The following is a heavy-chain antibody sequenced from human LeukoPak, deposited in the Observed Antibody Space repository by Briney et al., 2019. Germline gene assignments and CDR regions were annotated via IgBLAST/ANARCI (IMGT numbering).Heavy chain of an antibody. J-gene: IGHJ4*02. Sequence: GASVKVSCKASGYTFTGYYLHWVRQAPGQGLGWMGWINPNSGGTNYAQKFQGRVTMTRDTSISTAYMELSRLRSDDTAVYYCARVQDYGDYPDYWGQGTLVTVSS. CDR2: INPNSGGT. D-gene: IGHD4-17*01. CDR3: ARVQDYGDYPDY. V-gene: IGHV1-2*02. CDR1: GYTFTGYY.